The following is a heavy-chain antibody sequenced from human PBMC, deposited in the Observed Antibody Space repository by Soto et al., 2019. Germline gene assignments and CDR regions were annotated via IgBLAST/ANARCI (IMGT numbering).Heavy chain of an antibody. CDR1: GFTFGDYA. J-gene: IGHJ4*02. CDR2: IRSKAYGGTT. CDR3: TRDPADIVVVVAATLSNGFFDY. V-gene: IGHV3-49*03. Sequence: GSLRLSCTASGFTFGDYAMSWFRQAPGKGLEWVGFIRSKAYGGTTEYAASVKGRFTISRDDSKSIAYLQMNSLKTEDTAVYYCTRDPADIVVVVAATLSNGFFDYCGQGTLVTVSS. D-gene: IGHD2-15*01.